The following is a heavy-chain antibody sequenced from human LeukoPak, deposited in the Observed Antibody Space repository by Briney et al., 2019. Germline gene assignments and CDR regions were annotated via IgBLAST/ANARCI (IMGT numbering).Heavy chain of an antibody. D-gene: IGHD3-22*01. CDR1: GYTFTTYY. Sequence: ASVKVSCKASGYTFTTYYMHWVRQAPGQGLEWMGRINPNSGGTNYAQKFQGRVTMTRDTSISTAYMELSRLRSDDTAVYYCARGTAYYYDSSGYYYWGQGTLVTVSS. V-gene: IGHV1-2*06. CDR3: ARGTAYYYDSSGYYY. CDR2: INPNSGGT. J-gene: IGHJ4*02.